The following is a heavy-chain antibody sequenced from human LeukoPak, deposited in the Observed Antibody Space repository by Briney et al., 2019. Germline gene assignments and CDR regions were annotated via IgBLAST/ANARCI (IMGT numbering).Heavy chain of an antibody. Sequence: WETLSLTCTVSGGSISHYYWSWIRQPPGKGLEWIGYTYYSGSTNYNPSLKSRVTISVDTSKNQFSLKLSSVTAADTAVYYCARAGFRGELWRWFDPWGQGTLVAVSS. CDR3: ARAGFRGELWRWFDP. CDR2: TYYSGST. CDR1: GGSISHYY. D-gene: IGHD3-16*01. V-gene: IGHV4-59*01. J-gene: IGHJ5*02.